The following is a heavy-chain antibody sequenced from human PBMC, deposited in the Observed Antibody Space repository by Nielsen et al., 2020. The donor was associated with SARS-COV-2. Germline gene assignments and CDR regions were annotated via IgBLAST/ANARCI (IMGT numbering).Heavy chain of an antibody. CDR1: GYTLTELS. D-gene: IGHD3-22*01. J-gene: IGHJ4*02. V-gene: IGHV1-24*01. CDR2: FDPEDGET. Sequence: ASVKVSCKVSGYTLTELSMHWVRQAPGKGLEWMGGFDPEDGETIYAQKFQGRVTMTEDTSTDTAYMELSSLRSEDTAVYYCATRRPEGVVVVTIFDYWGQGTLVTVSS. CDR3: ATRRPEGVVVVTIFDY.